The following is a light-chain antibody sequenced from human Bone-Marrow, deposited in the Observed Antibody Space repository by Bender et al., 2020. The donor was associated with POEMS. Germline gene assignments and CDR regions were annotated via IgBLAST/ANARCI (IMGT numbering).Light chain of an antibody. J-gene: IGLJ2*01. CDR2: DVT. CDR3: HSYSTTNTPVI. Sequence: QPVLTQPASVSGSPGQSITISCTGTTSDVGRYDYVYWYQLHPGRVPKLIIFDVTNRPSGVSHRFSGSKSGNTAFLTISGLQAEDEGHYFCHSYSTTNTPVIFGGGTRLTVL. V-gene: IGLV2-14*03. CDR1: TSDVGRYDY.